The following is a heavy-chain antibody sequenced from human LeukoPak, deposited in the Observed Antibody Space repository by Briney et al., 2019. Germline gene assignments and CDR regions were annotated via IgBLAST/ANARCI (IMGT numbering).Heavy chain of an antibody. CDR3: ARGLGTYDSSELTWPMISF. V-gene: IGHV1-8*02. J-gene: IGHJ4*02. CDR2: MNPNSGNT. Sequence: ASVKVSCKASGYTFTGYYMHWVRQAPGQGLEWMGWMNPNSGNTAYAQKFQGRITMTRSTSISTAYMELSSLRSEDTAVYYCARGLGTYDSSELTWPMISFWGQGTVVTVS. D-gene: IGHD3-22*01. CDR1: GYTFTGYY.